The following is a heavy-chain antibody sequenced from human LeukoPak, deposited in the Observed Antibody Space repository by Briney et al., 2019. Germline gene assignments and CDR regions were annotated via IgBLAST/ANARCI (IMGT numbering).Heavy chain of an antibody. J-gene: IGHJ4*02. V-gene: IGHV4-4*02. CDR1: GGSISSSNW. CDR3: ARGLSGDYYGGGGYFDY. CDR2: IYYSGST. Sequence: SGTLSLTCAVSGGSISSSNWWSWVRQPPGKGLEWIGYIYYSGSTYYNPSLKSRVTISVGTSKNQFSLKLSSVTAADTAVYYCARGLSGDYYGGGGYFDYWGQGTLVTVSS. D-gene: IGHD4-17*01.